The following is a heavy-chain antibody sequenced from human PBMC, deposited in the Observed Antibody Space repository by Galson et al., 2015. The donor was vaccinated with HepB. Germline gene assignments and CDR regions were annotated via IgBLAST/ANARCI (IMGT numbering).Heavy chain of an antibody. CDR2: AYHSGGT. V-gene: IGHV4-4*01. CDR3: AWAKEGRAYFDY. CDR1: GASISDNRW. J-gene: IGHJ4*02. Sequence: ETLSLSCAVSGASISDNRWWSWVRQPPGEGLEWIGEAYHSGGTNYRPSLKSRVTISVDKSKNQFSLKVTSVTAADTAVYFCAWAKEGRAYFDYWGQGTLVTVSS.